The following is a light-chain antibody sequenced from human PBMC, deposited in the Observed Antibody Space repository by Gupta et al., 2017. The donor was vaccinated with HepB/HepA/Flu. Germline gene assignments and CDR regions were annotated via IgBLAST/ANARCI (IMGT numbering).Light chain of an antibody. CDR1: SSNIGSNT. CDR2: SNN. V-gene: IGLV1-44*01. CDR3: EAWDDSRNGYVI. J-gene: IGLJ2*01. Sequence: SLLIQPPSASGTPGPRVTISCSGSSSNIGSNTVNWYQQLPGTAPKLLIYSNNQRPSGVPARFSGSKSGTSAALAISWLQSEEEADYYCEAWDDSRNGYVILGGGTNLTVL.